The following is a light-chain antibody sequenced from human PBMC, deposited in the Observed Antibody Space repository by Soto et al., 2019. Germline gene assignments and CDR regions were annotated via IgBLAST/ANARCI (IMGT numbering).Light chain of an antibody. CDR3: LQTYQSPPT. V-gene: IGKV1-5*03. CDR2: KAS. Sequence: DIQMTQSPSTLSASVGDTVTITCRASQSIDTWLAWHQQKPGRAPKLLISKASTLESGVPSRFSGSGSGTDFTLTISSLHPEDFATYHCLQTYQSPPTFGQGTKVDIK. CDR1: QSIDTW. J-gene: IGKJ2*01.